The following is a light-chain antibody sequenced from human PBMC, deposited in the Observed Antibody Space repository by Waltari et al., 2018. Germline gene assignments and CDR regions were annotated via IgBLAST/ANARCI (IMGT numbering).Light chain of an antibody. CDR2: YVS. CDR1: SSDVGGYNY. J-gene: IGLJ3*02. CDR3: CSFTRTGTWV. V-gene: IGLV2-14*01. Sequence: QSTLTQPASVSGSPGQSITIACTGTSSDVGGYNYVSWYQQYPGKAPKLIIYYVSHRPSVISNRFSASESGIAASLAISGLQAEDEADYFCCSFTRTGTWVFGGGTNLTVL.